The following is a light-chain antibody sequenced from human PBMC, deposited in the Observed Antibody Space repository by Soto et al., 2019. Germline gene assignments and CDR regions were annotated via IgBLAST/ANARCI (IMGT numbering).Light chain of an antibody. J-gene: IGKJ2*01. V-gene: IGKV1-5*03. CDR3: QQYNNYPYT. CDR2: QAS. CDR1: QSITNC. Sequence: DIQMTQSPSTLSASVGDRVTITCRASQSITNCLAWYQQKPGKAPKLLIYQASSLESGVPSRFSGTGSGTEFTLTISSLQPDDFATYHCQQYNNYPYTFGQGTKLEIK.